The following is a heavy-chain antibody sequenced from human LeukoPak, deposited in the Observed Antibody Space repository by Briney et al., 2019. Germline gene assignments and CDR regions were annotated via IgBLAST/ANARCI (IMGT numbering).Heavy chain of an antibody. CDR2: INHRGST. V-gene: IGHV4-34*01. J-gene: IGHJ6*02. Sequence: PSETLSLTCAVYGGSFSGYYWSWLRQPPGKGLEWIGEINHRGSTNYNPSLKSRVTISVDTSKNQFSLKLTSVTAAATAVYYCARGAATPERTSYGMDVWGQGTTVTVSS. CDR1: GGSFSGYY. D-gene: IGHD2-15*01. CDR3: ARGAATPERTSYGMDV.